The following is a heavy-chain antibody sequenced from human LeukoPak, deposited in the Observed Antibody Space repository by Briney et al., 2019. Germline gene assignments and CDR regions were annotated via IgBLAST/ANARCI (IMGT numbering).Heavy chain of an antibody. CDR3: ARAEYYYDSSGYYPRYYNYYYMDV. Sequence: GGSLRLSCAASGFTFSSYSMNWVRQAPGKGLEWVSSISSSSSYIYYADSVKGRFTISRDNSKNTLYLQMNSLRAEDTAVFYCARAEYYYDSSGYYPRYYNYYYMDVWGKGTTVTVPS. CDR1: GFTFSSYS. V-gene: IGHV3-21*01. J-gene: IGHJ6*03. CDR2: ISSSSSYI. D-gene: IGHD3-22*01.